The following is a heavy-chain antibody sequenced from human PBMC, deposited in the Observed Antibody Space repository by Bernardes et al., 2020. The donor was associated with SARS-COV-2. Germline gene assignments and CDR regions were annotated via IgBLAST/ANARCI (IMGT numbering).Heavy chain of an antibody. D-gene: IGHD1-26*01. CDR1: GFTFANYA. V-gene: IGHV3-49*04. CDR3: AGSFYALYLDY. Sequence: GGSLRLSCATSGFTFANYAMTWVRQAPGKGLEWFGVIRSKPYGGTTEYAASVKGRFIISRDDSKSFVYLQMNSLKIEDTAGYFCAGSFYALYLDYWGQGTPVTVSS. J-gene: IGHJ4*02. CDR2: IRSKPYGGTT.